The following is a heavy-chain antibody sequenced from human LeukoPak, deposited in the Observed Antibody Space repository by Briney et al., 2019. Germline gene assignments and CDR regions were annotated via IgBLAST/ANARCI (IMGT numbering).Heavy chain of an antibody. CDR2: ISWNSGSI. J-gene: IGHJ4*02. CDR3: AKDSRPDYGDYGAPFDY. D-gene: IGHD4-17*01. Sequence: GGSLRLSCAASGFTFDDYAMHRVRHAPGKGLEWVSSISWNSGSIGYADSVQGRFTISRDNAKNSLYLQMNSLRAEDMAMYYCAKDSRPDYGDYGAPFDYWGQGTLVTVSS. V-gene: IGHV3-9*03. CDR1: GFTFDDYA.